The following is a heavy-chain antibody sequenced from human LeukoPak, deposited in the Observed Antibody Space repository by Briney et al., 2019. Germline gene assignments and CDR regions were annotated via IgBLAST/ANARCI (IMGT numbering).Heavy chain of an antibody. V-gene: IGHV4-38-2*02. CDR1: GYSISSGYY. CDR3: ARAYRSSWYANWFDP. Sequence: PSETLSLTCTVSGYSISSGYYWGWIRQPPGKGLEWIGSIYHSGSTYYNPSLKSRVTISVDTSKNQFSLKLSSVTAADTAVYFCARAYRSSWYANWFDPWGQGTLVTVSS. CDR2: IYHSGST. D-gene: IGHD6-13*01. J-gene: IGHJ5*02.